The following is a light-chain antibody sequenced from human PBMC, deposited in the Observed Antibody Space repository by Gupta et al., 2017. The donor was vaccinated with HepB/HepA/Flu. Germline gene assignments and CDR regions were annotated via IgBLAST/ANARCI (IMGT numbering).Light chain of an antibody. J-gene: IGKJ4*01. CDR2: WAS. Sequence: DIVMTPSPDSLAVSLGERATINCKSSQSVLYSSNNKNYLAWYQQKPGQPPKLLIYWASTRESGVPDRFSGSGSGTDFTLTISSLQAEDVAVYYCQQDDSTPPTFGGGTKVEIK. CDR1: QSVLYSSNNKNY. CDR3: QQDDSTPPT. V-gene: IGKV4-1*01.